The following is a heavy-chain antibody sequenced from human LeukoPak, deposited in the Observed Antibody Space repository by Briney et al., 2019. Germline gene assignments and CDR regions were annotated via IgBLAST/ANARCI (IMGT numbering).Heavy chain of an antibody. CDR3: ARALGSSWYWVDP. V-gene: IGHV4-30-4*01. J-gene: IGHJ5*02. Sequence: SQTLSLTCTVSGGTMSGGNYYWSWIRQSPGKGLEWIGYIHYGGGTYYNPSLKSRVTISVDRSKNQFSLKLASVTAADTAVYYCARALGSSWYWVDPWGRGTLITVSS. CDR1: GGTMSGGNYY. CDR2: IHYGGGT. D-gene: IGHD6-13*01.